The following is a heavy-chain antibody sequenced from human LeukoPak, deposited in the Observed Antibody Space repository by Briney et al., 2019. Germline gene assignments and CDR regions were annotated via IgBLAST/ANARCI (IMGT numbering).Heavy chain of an antibody. V-gene: IGHV4-59*02. CDR3: ARGDEWLLSPDY. J-gene: IGHJ4*02. CDR2: ICYSGST. CDR1: GGSVNNYY. Sequence: SETLSLTCTVSGGSVNNYYWNWIRQPPGKGLEWIGYICYSGSTNYNPSLKSRVTISVDTSKNQFSLKLSSVTAADTAVYYCARGDEWLLSPDYWGQGTLVTVSS. D-gene: IGHD3-3*01.